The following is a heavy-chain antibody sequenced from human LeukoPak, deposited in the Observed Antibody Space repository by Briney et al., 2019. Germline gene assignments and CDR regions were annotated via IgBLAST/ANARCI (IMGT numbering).Heavy chain of an antibody. CDR1: GSSVSTFY. CDR3: ARGSTDDYWNLDV. CDR2: VHDTGST. J-gene: IGHJ2*01. Sequence: PSETLSLTCIVSGSSVSTFYLSWLRQSPGTGLEWIGFVHDTGSTAYNPSLKSRVTISLETSKNQLSLMLTSGTAADTALYYCARGSTDDYWNLDVWGRGTLVTVSS. D-gene: IGHD1-26*01. V-gene: IGHV4-59*02.